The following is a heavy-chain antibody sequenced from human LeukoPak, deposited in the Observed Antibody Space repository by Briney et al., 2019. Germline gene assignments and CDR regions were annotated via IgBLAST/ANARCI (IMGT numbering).Heavy chain of an antibody. CDR2: ISYDGGNT. D-gene: IGHD1-1*01. V-gene: IGHV3-30-3*01. CDR1: GFTFSSNA. Sequence: PGGSLRLSCAASGFTFSSNAIHWVRQAPGKGLEWVAEISYDGGNTYYADSVKGRFTISRDNSKNTLYLQMNSLRAEDTAVYYCAKGGTGIHFDYWGQGTLVTVSS. J-gene: IGHJ4*02. CDR3: AKGGTGIHFDY.